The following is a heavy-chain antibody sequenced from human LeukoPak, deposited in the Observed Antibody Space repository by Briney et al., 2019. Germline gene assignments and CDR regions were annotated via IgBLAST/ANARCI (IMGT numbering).Heavy chain of an antibody. CDR3: AGEAGSGSFVPDY. V-gene: IGHV1-69*05. Sequence: ASVKVSCKACGYTFTSYGISWVRQAPGQGLEWMGGIIPIFGTANYAQKFQGRVTITTDESTSTAYMELSSLRSEDTAVYYCAGEAGSGSFVPDYWGQGTLVTVSS. J-gene: IGHJ4*02. CDR2: IIPIFGTA. D-gene: IGHD3-10*01. CDR1: GYTFTSYG.